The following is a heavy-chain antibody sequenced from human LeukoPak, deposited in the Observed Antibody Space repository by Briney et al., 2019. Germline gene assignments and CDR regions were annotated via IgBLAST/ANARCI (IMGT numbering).Heavy chain of an antibody. Sequence: GESLKISCQGSGYSFSTYWIGWVRQVPGKGLEWMGIIYPGDADTRYSTSFQGQVTISADKSINIAYLQWSSLKASDTAMYYCARKYTSGWPNWGQGTLVTVSS. CDR1: GYSFSTYW. D-gene: IGHD6-19*01. J-gene: IGHJ4*02. CDR2: IYPGDADT. V-gene: IGHV5-51*01. CDR3: ARKYTSGWPN.